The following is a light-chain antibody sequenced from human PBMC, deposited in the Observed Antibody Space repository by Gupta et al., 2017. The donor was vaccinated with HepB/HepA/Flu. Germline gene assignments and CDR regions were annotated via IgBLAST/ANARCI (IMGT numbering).Light chain of an antibody. CDR1: QSVDRY. Sequence: EIVMTQSPATLSVSPGERATLSCRASQSVDRYLAWYQQKPGQAPRLLIYGASTRDTGVPARFSGSGCGTEFTLTISSRQTEEVALYYCQLDKNWPPRAFGHGTTVDIK. CDR3: QLDKNWPPRA. CDR2: GAS. J-gene: IGKJ3*01. V-gene: IGKV3-15*01.